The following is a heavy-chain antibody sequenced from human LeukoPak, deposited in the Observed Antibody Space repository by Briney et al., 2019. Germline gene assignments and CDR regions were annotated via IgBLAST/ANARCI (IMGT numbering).Heavy chain of an antibody. D-gene: IGHD6-19*01. J-gene: IGHJ4*02. V-gene: IGHV3-69-1*01. CDR2: ISSSTI. CDR3: AKVAVVLNYFDY. Sequence: PGGSLRLSCAASGFTSSDYYMNWVRQAPGKGLEWVSSISSSTIYYADSVEGRFTISRDNAKNSLYLQMNSLRAEDTAVYYCAKVAVVLNYFDYWGQGTLVTVSS. CDR1: GFTSSDYY.